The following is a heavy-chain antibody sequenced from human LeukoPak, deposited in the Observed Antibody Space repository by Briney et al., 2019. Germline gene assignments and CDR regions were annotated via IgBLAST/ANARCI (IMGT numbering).Heavy chain of an antibody. D-gene: IGHD3-10*01. V-gene: IGHV4-30-4*01. Sequence: SETLSLTCTVSGGSISSGDYYWSWIRQPPGKGLEWIGYIYYSGSTYYNPSLKSRVTISVDTSKNQFSLKLSSVTAADTAVYYCARGDYYGSGIHFDYWGQGTLVTVSS. CDR2: IYYSGST. CDR3: ARGDYYGSGIHFDY. J-gene: IGHJ4*02. CDR1: GGSISSGDYY.